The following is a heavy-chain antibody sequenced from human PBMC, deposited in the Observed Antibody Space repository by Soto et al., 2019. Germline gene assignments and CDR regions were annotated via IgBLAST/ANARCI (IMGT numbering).Heavy chain of an antibody. CDR3: AAVAGWANGSIQH. D-gene: IGHD6-19*01. CDR2: IYPGDSDT. V-gene: IGHV5-51*01. CDR1: GYSCTSYW. J-gene: IGHJ1*01. Sequence: PGESLKISCKGCGYSCTSYWIGWVRQMPGKGLEWMEIIYPGDSDTRYSPSFQGQVTISADKSISTAYLQWSSLKASDTAMYYCAAVAGWANGSIQHWGQGTLVTVSS.